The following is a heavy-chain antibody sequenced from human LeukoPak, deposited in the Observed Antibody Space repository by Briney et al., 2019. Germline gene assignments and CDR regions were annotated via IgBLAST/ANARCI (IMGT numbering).Heavy chain of an antibody. CDR2: ISGSGGST. J-gene: IGHJ2*01. V-gene: IGHV3-23*01. CDR1: GFTFSSYA. D-gene: IGHD2-2*01. CDR3: AKASLYCSSTSCRPDWYFDL. Sequence: GGSLRLSCAASGFTFSSYAMSWVRQAPGKGLEWVSAISGSGGSTYYADSVEGRFTISRDNSKNTLYLQMNSLRAEDTAVYYCAKASLYCSSTSCRPDWYFDLWGRGTLVTVSS.